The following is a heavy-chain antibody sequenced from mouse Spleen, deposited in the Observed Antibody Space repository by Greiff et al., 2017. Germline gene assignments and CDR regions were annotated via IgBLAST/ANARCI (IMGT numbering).Heavy chain of an antibody. D-gene: IGHD1-1*01. V-gene: IGHV3-6*01. CDR3: ARDHYYDGSPFAY. Sequence: EVQLQQSGPGLVKPSQSLSLTCSVTGYSITSGYYWNWIRQFPGNKLEWMGYISYDGSNNYNPSLKNRISITRDTSKNQFFLKLNSVTTEDTATYYCARDHYYDGSPFAYWGQGTLVTVSA. CDR1: GYSITSGYY. J-gene: IGHJ3*01. CDR2: ISYDGSN.